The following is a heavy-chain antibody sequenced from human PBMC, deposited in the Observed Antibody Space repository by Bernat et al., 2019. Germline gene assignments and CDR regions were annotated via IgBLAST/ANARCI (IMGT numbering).Heavy chain of an antibody. J-gene: IGHJ4*02. Sequence: EVQLVESGGGLVQPGGSLRLSCAASGFTFSSYEMNWVRQAPGKGLEWVSYISSSGSTIYYADSVKGRFTISRDNAKNSLYLQMNSLRAEDTAVYYCARDWDSSGYYPDPLDYWGQGTLVTVSS. D-gene: IGHD3-22*01. CDR2: ISSSGSTI. CDR1: GFTFSSYE. CDR3: ARDWDSSGYYPDPLDY. V-gene: IGHV3-48*03.